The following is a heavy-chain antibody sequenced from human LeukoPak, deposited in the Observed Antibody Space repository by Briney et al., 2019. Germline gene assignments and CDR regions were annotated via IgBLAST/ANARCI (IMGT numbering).Heavy chain of an antibody. Sequence: ASVKVSCKASGYTFTDYAVHWVRQAPGQSLEWMGYINAGNGKTEYSQKFQGRLTITRDISATTAYMELSSLRSEDTAVYYCVRDGGYQLLVIWGRGTLITVAS. CDR3: VRDGGYQLLVI. D-gene: IGHD2-2*01. CDR1: GYTFTDYA. CDR2: INAGNGKT. V-gene: IGHV1-3*01. J-gene: IGHJ4*02.